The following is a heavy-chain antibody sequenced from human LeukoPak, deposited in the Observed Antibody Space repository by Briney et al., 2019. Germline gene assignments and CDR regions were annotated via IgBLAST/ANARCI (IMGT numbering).Heavy chain of an antibody. CDR2: ISSKSTYI. J-gene: IGHJ4*02. CDR3: ARRGGLSSGRGFDH. CDR1: GFDFNYYD. Sequence: GGSLRLSCVASGFDFNYYDMNWVRQAPGKGLEWVSSISSKSTYIDSADSTKGRFTISRDNANNSVFIQMSSLRPEDTAVYYCARRGGLSSGRGFDHWGQGTLVTVSS. D-gene: IGHD3-16*01. V-gene: IGHV3-21*01.